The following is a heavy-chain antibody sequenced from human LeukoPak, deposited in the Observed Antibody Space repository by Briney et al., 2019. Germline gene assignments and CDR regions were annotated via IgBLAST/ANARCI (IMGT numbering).Heavy chain of an antibody. CDR3: ARGSLRSSPLDY. D-gene: IGHD3-10*01. V-gene: IGHV4-31*03. CDR1: GGSISSGGYY. J-gene: IGHJ4*02. Sequence: SQTLSLTCTVSGGSISSGGYYWSWIRQHPGKGLGWIGYIYYSGSTYYNPSLKSRVTISVDTSKNQFSLKLSSVTAADTAVYYCARGSLRSSPLDYWGQGTLVTVSS. CDR2: IYYSGST.